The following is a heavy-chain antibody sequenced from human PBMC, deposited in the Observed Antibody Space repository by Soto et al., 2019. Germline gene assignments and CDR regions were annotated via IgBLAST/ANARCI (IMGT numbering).Heavy chain of an antibody. Sequence: QVQLQESGPGLVTPSETLSLACTVSGGSIDTYYWSWIRQPPGKGLEWIGYIYYSGSTTYNPSLKSRVTISVYTSKNQFSLKLSSVTAADTAVYYCARHRNSFVVRGFDYWGQGTLVTVSS. J-gene: IGHJ4*02. CDR2: IYYSGST. D-gene: IGHD5-18*01. V-gene: IGHV4-59*08. CDR3: ARHRNSFVVRGFDY. CDR1: GGSIDTYY.